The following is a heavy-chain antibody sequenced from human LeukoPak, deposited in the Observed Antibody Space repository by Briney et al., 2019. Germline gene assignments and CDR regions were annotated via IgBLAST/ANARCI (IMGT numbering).Heavy chain of an antibody. D-gene: IGHD3-10*01. V-gene: IGHV1-8*02. CDR2: MNPNSGNT. Sequence: GASVKVSCKASGYTFTSNDINWVRQATGQGLEWMGWMNPNSGNTGYAQKFQGRVTMTRNTSISTAYMELSSLRSDDTAVYYCARDPRFGESSYFDLWGRGTLVTVSS. CDR3: ARDPRFGESSYFDL. J-gene: IGHJ2*01. CDR1: GYTFTSND.